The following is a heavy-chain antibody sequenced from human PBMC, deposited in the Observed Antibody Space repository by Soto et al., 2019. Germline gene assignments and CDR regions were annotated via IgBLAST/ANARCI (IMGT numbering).Heavy chain of an antibody. Sequence: QVQLVQSGAEVKKPGASVKLSCKTSGYTFTRYYIHWVRQAPGQGLEWVAIINPSDGSPSTTQKFRGRVTVTRYRSTGTVYMDLSSLRAEDTAVYYGSLHAFDFWGQGTMVTVSS. J-gene: IGHJ3*01. V-gene: IGHV1-46*01. CDR3: SLHAFDF. CDR1: GYTFTRYY. CDR2: INPSDGSP.